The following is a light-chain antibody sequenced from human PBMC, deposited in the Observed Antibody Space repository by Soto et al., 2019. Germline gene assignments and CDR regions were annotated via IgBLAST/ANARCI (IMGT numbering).Light chain of an antibody. V-gene: IGLV1-40*01. CDR3: QSYDISLSGAV. CDR1: SSNIGAGYD. CDR2: GNN. J-gene: IGLJ7*01. Sequence: QSVLTQPPSVSGAPGQRVAFSCTGNSSNIGAGYDVHWYHQLPGAAPRLIIYGNNNRPLGVPDRFSGSKSGTSASLAITGLQAEDEADYYCQSYDISLSGAVFGGGTQLTVL.